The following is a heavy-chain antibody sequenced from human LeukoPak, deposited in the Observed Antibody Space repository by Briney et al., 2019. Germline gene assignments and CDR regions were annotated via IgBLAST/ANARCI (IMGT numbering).Heavy chain of an antibody. V-gene: IGHV3-23*01. Sequence: PGGSLRLSCAASGFTFSSSAMSWVRQAPGKGLEWVSAISNNGGYTYYADSVQGRFTISRDNSKSTLCLQMNSLRAEDTAVYYCTADLRRTYRDSSDYLLSDSWGPGTLVTVSS. CDR2: ISNNGGYT. D-gene: IGHD3-22*01. CDR3: TADLRRTYRDSSDYLLSDS. CDR1: GFTFSSSA. J-gene: IGHJ4*02.